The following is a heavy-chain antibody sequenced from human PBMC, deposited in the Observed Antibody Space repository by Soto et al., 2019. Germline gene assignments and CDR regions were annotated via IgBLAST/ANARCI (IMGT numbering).Heavy chain of an antibody. CDR2: ISGSGGST. CDR1: GFTCSNYA. Sequence: GSLRLSCAASGFTCSNYAMSWVRQAPGKGLEWVSAISGSGGSTYYADSVKGRFTISRDNSKNTLYLQMNSLRAEDTAVYYCAKDPANYDFWSDNWFDPWGQGTLVTVSS. V-gene: IGHV3-23*01. J-gene: IGHJ5*02. CDR3: AKDPANYDFWSDNWFDP. D-gene: IGHD3-3*01.